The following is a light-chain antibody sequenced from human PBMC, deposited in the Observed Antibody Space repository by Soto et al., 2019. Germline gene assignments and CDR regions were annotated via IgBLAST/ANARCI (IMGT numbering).Light chain of an antibody. J-gene: IGKJ4*01. V-gene: IGKV3-11*01. CDR1: QSVGTY. Sequence: EIVLTQSPAILYLSPGERATLSCRASQSVGTYLDWYQQKLGQAPRLLIYDASNRATGIPARFSGSGSGTDFTLPISSLEREDFEVYYCQQRVNWLTFGGGTKV. CDR3: QQRVNWLT. CDR2: DAS.